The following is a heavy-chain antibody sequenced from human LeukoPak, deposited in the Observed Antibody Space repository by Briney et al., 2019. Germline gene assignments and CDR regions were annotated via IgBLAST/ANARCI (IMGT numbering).Heavy chain of an antibody. V-gene: IGHV1-69*13. CDR2: IIPIFGTA. Sequence: SVKVSCKASGGTFSGYAISWVRQAPGQGLEWMGGIIPIFGTANYAQKFQGRVTITADESTSTAYMELSSLRSEDTAVYYCARGAYYGSGSYFDYWGQGTLVTVSS. CDR1: GGTFSGYA. J-gene: IGHJ4*02. CDR3: ARGAYYGSGSYFDY. D-gene: IGHD3-10*01.